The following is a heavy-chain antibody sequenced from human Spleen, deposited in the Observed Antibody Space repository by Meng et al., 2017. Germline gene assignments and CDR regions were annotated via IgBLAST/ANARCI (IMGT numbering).Heavy chain of an antibody. CDR1: GYSFTSYW. CDR3: ARGPDFWSGYWTNWFDP. V-gene: IGHV5-51*01. CDR2: IYPGDSDT. Sequence: GESLKISCKGSGYSFTSYWIGWVRQMPGKGLKWMGIIYPGDSDTRYSPSFQGQVTISADKSISTAYLQWSSLKASDTAMYYCARGPDFWSGYWTNWFDPWGQGTLVTVSS. J-gene: IGHJ5*02. D-gene: IGHD3-3*01.